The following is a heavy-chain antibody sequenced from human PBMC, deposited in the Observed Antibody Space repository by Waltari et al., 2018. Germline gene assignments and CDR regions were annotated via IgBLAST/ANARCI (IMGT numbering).Heavy chain of an antibody. V-gene: IGHV3-74*01. J-gene: IGHJ5*02. D-gene: IGHD4-17*01. CDR2: MNIDERGT. Sequence: EVQLVESGGGLVQPGGSLRLSCAASGFTFTRYWMHWVRQAPGKGLVWVSRMNIDERGTSYADSVKGRFTISRDNTKNTLYLQMNSLRAEDTAVYYCARSCGLRCHWFDPWGQGTLVTVSS. CDR1: GFTFTRYW. CDR3: ARSCGLRCHWFDP.